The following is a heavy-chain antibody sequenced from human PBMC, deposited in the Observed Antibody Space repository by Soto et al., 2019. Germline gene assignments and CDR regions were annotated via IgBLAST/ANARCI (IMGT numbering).Heavy chain of an antibody. CDR3: ARGPPGGSSCPN. CDR1: GYMFGSYG. CDR2: ISGHNGNT. D-gene: IGHD6-13*01. Sequence: ASVKVSCKASGYMFGSYGVSWIRQAPGQGLEWMGWISGHNGNTNSAQKFQGRVTMTTDTSTGTAYMELSRLRSDDTAVYYCARGPPGGSSCPNWGQGTLVTVSS. V-gene: IGHV1-18*01. J-gene: IGHJ4*02.